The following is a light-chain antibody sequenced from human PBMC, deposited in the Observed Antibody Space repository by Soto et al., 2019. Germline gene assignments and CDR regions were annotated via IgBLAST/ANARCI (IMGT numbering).Light chain of an antibody. J-gene: IGLJ2*01. V-gene: IGLV4-69*01. Sequence: QPVLTQSPSASASLGASVKLTCTLSSGHSNYAIAWHQQQPEKGPRYLMKLNSDGRHSKGDGIPDRFSGSSSGTERYLTXXSXXXXXXXXYYCQTWGTDTVVFGGGTKLTVL. CDR2: LNSDGRH. CDR1: SGHSNYA. CDR3: QTWGTDTVV.